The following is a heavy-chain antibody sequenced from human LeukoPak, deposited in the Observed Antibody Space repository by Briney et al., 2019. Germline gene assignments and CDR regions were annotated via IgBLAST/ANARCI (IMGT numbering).Heavy chain of an antibody. CDR3: AKDQRTMTRRMDV. CDR2: VTYDGSKA. CDR1: GFTFSSYG. J-gene: IGHJ6*02. V-gene: IGHV3-30*18. Sequence: GGSLRLSCAASGFTFSSYGMHWVRQVPGKGLEWLGVVTYDGSKAFYADSVKGRLTISRDNSKNTLYLQMNTLRVEDRAVYFCAKDQRTMTRRMDVWGQGTAVIVSS. D-gene: IGHD2-2*01.